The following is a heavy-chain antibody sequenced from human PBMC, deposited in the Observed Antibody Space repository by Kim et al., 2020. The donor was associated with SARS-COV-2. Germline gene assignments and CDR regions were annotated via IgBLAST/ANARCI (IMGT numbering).Heavy chain of an antibody. CDR2: IYYSGST. V-gene: IGHV4-39*07. CDR3: ARAPHDYGDYTLDY. Sequence: SETLSLTCTVSGGSISSSSYYWGWIRQPPGKGLEWIGSIYYSGSTYYNPSLKSRVTISVDTSKNQFSLKLSSVTAADTAVYYCARAPHDYGDYTLDYWGQGTLVTVSS. CDR1: GGSISSSSYY. J-gene: IGHJ4*02. D-gene: IGHD4-17*01.